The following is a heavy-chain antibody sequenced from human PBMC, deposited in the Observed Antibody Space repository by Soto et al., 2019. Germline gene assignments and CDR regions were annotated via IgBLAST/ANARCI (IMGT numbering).Heavy chain of an antibody. D-gene: IGHD2-15*01. CDR2: ISAYNGNT. CDR1: CFTFTSHG. Sequence: GGPVKGSLKASCFTFTSHGIRLGGQAPGQRVDWMGWISAYNGNTKYAQDLQGRVTMTTDTSTSTAYMELRSLRSDDTATYYCARFSGGSYNTYYFYYGMDVWGQGTTVTVSS. CDR3: ARFSGGSYNTYYFYYGMDV. J-gene: IGHJ6*02. V-gene: IGHV1-18*04.